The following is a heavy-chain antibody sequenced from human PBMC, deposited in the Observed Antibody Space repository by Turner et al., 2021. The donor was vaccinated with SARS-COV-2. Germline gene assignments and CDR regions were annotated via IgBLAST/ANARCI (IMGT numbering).Heavy chain of an antibody. Sequence: VQLVQSGAEVKKPGASVQVSCKSSGYTFRSYYMHWVRQAPGQGLEWMGIINSSGDSTSYAQKFQGRVTMTRDTSTSTVYMELSSLRSEDTAVYCCARAGIGAFDIWGQGTMVTVSS. CDR2: INSSGDST. CDR3: ARAGIGAFDI. CDR1: GYTFRSYY. D-gene: IGHD6-13*01. J-gene: IGHJ3*02. V-gene: IGHV1-46*01.